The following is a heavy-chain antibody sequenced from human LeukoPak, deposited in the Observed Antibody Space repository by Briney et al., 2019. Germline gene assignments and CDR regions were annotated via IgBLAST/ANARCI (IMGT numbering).Heavy chain of an antibody. CDR1: GGSISSGGYS. V-gene: IGHV4-30-2*01. CDR3: ARAAYGMDV. J-gene: IGHJ6*02. Sequence: SETLSLTCAVSGGSISSGGYSWSWIRQPPGKGLEWIGYIYHSGSTYYNPSLKSRVTISVDRSKNQFSLKLSSVTAADTAVYYCARAAYGMDVWGQGTTVTVSS. CDR2: IYHSGST.